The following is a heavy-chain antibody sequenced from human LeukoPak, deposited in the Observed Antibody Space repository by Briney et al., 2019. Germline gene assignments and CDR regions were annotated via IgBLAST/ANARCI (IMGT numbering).Heavy chain of an antibody. V-gene: IGHV4-39*01. CDR2: IYYSGST. CDR3: ARPRRHYYGSRGDDWFDP. D-gene: IGHD3-10*01. J-gene: IGHJ5*02. Sequence: SETLSLTCTVSGGSISSSSYYWGWIRQPPGKGLEWIGSIYYSGSTYYNPSLKSRVTISVDTSKNQFSLKLSSVTAADTAVYYCARPRRHYYGSRGDDWFDPWGQGTLATVSS. CDR1: GGSISSSSYY.